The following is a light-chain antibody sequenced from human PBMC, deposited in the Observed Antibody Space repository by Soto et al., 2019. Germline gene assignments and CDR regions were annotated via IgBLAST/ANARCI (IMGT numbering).Light chain of an antibody. CDR3: AAWDDSLNGVV. J-gene: IGLJ3*02. V-gene: IGLV1-44*01. Sequence: QLVLTQPPSASGTPGQRVTIACSGSSSNIGSTTVKWYQQLPGTAPKLLIYNNNQRPSGVPDRFSGSKSGTSASLAISGLQSEDEADYYCAAWDDSLNGVVFGVGTKVTVL. CDR2: NNN. CDR1: SSNIGSTT.